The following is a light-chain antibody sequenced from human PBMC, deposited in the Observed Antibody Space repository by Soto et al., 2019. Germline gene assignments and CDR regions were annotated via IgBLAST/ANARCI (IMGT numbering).Light chain of an antibody. V-gene: IGKV3-20*01. CDR1: QSVSSTY. J-gene: IGKJ1*01. CDR3: HQYAFSPWT. Sequence: EIVLTQSPGTLSLSPGERATLSCRASQSVSSTYLAWYQKKPGKAPRLLIYDASTRSAGIPDRFSGSGSGTDFTLTISRLEAEDFAVYYCHQYAFSPWTFGPGAKVEIK. CDR2: DAS.